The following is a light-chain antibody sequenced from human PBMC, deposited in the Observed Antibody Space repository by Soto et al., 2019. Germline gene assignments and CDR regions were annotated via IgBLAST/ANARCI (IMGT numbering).Light chain of an antibody. CDR3: QTWGSGIVV. CDR1: SGHSNYA. V-gene: IGLV4-69*01. CDR2: LNSDGSH. J-gene: IGLJ2*01. Sequence: QLVLTQSPSASASLGASVKLTCTLSSGHSNYAIAWHQQQSEKGPRYLMKLNSDGSHSKGDGIPDRFSGSSAGAERYLTLSSLPSEDEADYYCQTWGSGIVVFGGGTKLAVL.